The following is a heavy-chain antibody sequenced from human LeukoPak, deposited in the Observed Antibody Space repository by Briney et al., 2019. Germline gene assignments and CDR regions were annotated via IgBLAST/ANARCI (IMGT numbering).Heavy chain of an antibody. D-gene: IGHD3-9*01. V-gene: IGHV3-23*01. CDR1: GLIFSNYA. Sequence: PGASLRLSCAASGLIFSNYAMSWVRQAPGKGLEWGLAIGGRDGGTYYADSVKGRFPVSRDDPKNTLYLQMNTLRAEDTAVYYCAKWGDYDILTGYYDSDYWGQGTLVTVSS. CDR3: AKWGDYDILTGYYDSDY. CDR2: IGGRDGGT. J-gene: IGHJ4*02.